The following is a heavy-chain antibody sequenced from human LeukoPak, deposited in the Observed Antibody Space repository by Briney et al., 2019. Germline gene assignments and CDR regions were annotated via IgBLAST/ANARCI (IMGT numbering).Heavy chain of an antibody. V-gene: IGHV3-30-3*01. CDR2: ISYDGSNK. CDR1: GFTFSSYA. CDR3: ARGIFDVGILTGYPDY. Sequence: GGSLRLSCAASGFTFSSYAMHWVRQAPGKGLEWVAVISYDGSNKYYADSVKGRFTISRDNSKNTLYLQMNSLRAEDTAVYYCARGIFDVGILTGYPDYWGQGTLVTVSS. D-gene: IGHD3-9*01. J-gene: IGHJ4*02.